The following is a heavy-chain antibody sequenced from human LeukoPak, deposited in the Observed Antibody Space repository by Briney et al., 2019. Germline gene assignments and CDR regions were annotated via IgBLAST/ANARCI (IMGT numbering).Heavy chain of an antibody. CDR1: GGSISSSSYY. CDR3: AGLTRSIVSIAARRTRFDAFDI. CDR2: IYYSGST. D-gene: IGHD6-6*01. Sequence: SETLSLTCTVSGGSISSSSYYWGWIRQPPGKGLERIGSIYYSGSTYYNPSLKSRVTISVDTSKNQFSLKLSSVTAVDTAVYYCAGLTRSIVSIAARRTRFDAFDIWGQGTMVTVSS. J-gene: IGHJ3*02. V-gene: IGHV4-39*01.